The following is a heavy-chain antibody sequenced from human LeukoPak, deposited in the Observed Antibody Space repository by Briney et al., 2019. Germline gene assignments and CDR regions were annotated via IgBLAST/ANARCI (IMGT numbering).Heavy chain of an antibody. CDR2: IYHSGST. J-gene: IGHJ4*02. Sequence: SETLSLTCAVSGGSISSGGYSWRWIRQPPGKGLEWIGYIYHSGSTYYNPSLKSRVTISVDRSKNQFSLKLSSVTAADTAVYYCARGGGYSSSWLHFDYWGQGTLVTVSS. V-gene: IGHV4-30-2*01. CDR1: GGSISSGGYS. D-gene: IGHD6-13*01. CDR3: ARGGGYSSSWLHFDY.